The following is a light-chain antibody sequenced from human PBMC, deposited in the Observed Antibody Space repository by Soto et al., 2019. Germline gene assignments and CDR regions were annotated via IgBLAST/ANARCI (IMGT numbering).Light chain of an antibody. V-gene: IGKV3-20*01. CDR3: QQYGSSPHT. J-gene: IGKJ2*01. CDR2: GAS. CDR1: QSVSSSY. Sequence: EIVLTQSPGTLSLSPGERATLSCRASQSVSSSYLAWYQHKPGQAPRLLIYGASSRATGIPDRCSGSGSGTDFTLTISRLEPEDFALYYCQQYGSSPHTFGQGTKLEIK.